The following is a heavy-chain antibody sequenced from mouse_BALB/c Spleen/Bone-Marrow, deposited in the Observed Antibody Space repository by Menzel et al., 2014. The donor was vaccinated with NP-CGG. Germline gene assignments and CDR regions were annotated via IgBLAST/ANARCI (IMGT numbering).Heavy chain of an antibody. CDR3: ARRVWSRGGDY. V-gene: IGHV5-12-2*01. D-gene: IGHD2-10*02. J-gene: IGHJ4*01. CDR1: GFTFSSYT. Sequence: EVQLVESGGGLVQPGGSLKLSCAASGFTFSSYTMSWVRQTPEKRLEWVAYISNGGGSTYYPGTVKGRFTISRDNAKNTLYLQMSSLKSEDTAMYYCARRVWSRGGDYWGQGTSVTVSS. CDR2: ISNGGGST.